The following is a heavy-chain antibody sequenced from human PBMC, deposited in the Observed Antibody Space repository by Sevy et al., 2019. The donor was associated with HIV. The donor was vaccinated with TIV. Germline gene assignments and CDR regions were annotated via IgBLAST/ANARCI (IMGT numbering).Heavy chain of an antibody. D-gene: IGHD3-10*01. J-gene: IGHJ4*02. CDR3: ARHSHGSGTYYVPFDS. Sequence: SETLSLTCAVSGYSITSGYLWGWIRQPPGKGLAWIGSVFHSGSTYYNPSLNSRVIISVDTSKNQFSLKLNSVTAADTAVYYCARHSHGSGTYYVPFDSWGQGTLVTVSS. V-gene: IGHV4-38-2*01. CDR1: GYSITSGYL. CDR2: VFHSGST.